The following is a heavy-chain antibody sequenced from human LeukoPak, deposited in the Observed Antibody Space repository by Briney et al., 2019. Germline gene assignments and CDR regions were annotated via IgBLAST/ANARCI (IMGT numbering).Heavy chain of an antibody. Sequence: ASVKVSCKASGYTFTGYYMHWVRQAPGQGLEWMGWINPNSGGTNYAQKFQGRVTMTRDTSISTAYMELSRLRSDDTAVYYCARDFTMVYATYDYYYMDVWGKGTTVTVSS. CDR3: ARDFTMVYATYDYYYMDV. D-gene: IGHD2-8*01. CDR2: INPNSGGT. V-gene: IGHV1-2*02. CDR1: GYTFTGYY. J-gene: IGHJ6*03.